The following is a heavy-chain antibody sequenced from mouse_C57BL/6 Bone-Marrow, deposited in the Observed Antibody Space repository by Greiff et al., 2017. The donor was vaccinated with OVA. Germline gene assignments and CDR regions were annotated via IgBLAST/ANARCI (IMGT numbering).Heavy chain of an antibody. J-gene: IGHJ1*03. V-gene: IGHV1-80*01. Sequence: VQLQQSGAELVKPGASVKISCKASGYAFSSYWMNWVKQRPGQGLEWIGQIYPGDGDTNYNGKFKGKATLTADKSSSTAYMQLSSLTSEDSAVYFCARRNYDWYFDVWGTGTTVTVSS. CDR1: GYAFSSYW. CDR3: ARRNYDWYFDV. D-gene: IGHD2-4*01. CDR2: IYPGDGDT.